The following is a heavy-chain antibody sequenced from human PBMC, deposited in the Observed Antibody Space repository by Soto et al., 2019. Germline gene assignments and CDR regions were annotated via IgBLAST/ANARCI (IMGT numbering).Heavy chain of an antibody. Sequence: SETLSLTCAVSGYSITSGYYWVWIRQPPGKGLEWIGSIYHSGITHYNPSLKSRVTMSVDTSNNQYSLRLSSVLVADTAVYYCARSNSGYYFFDYWGQGTLVTVSS. J-gene: IGHJ4*02. D-gene: IGHD5-12*01. CDR3: ARSNSGYYFFDY. V-gene: IGHV4-38-2*01. CDR1: GYSITSGYY. CDR2: IYHSGIT.